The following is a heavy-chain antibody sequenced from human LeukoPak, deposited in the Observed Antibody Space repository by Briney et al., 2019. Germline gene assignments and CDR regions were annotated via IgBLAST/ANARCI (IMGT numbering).Heavy chain of an antibody. CDR1: GFTFSNYW. V-gene: IGHV3-7*01. CDR2: IKQDGSEK. J-gene: IGHJ4*02. Sequence: PGGSLRLSCAASGFTFSNYWMSWVRQALGKGLEWVANIKQDGSEKYVDSVRGRFTVSRDNADNSLYLQMNSLRAEDTAKYYCARDLSPMSSGSYDRSYYFDYWGQGTLVTVSS. CDR3: ARDLSPMSSGSYDRSYYFDY. D-gene: IGHD1-26*01.